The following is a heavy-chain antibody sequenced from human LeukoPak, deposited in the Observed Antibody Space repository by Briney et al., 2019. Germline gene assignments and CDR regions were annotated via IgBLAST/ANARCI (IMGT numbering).Heavy chain of an antibody. V-gene: IGHV3-21*01. J-gene: IGHJ3*02. D-gene: IGHD3-22*01. Sequence: GGSLRLSCAASGFTFSSYSMNWVRQAPGKGLEWVSSISSSSSYIYYADSVKGRFTISRDNAKNSLYLQMNSLRAEDTAVYYCARGGGVYYYDSSGYPHDDAFDIWGQGTMVTVSS. CDR1: GFTFSSYS. CDR3: ARGGGVYYYDSSGYPHDDAFDI. CDR2: ISSSSSYI.